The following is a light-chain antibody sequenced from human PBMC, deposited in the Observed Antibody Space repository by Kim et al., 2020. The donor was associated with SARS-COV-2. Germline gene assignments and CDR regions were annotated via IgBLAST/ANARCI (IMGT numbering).Light chain of an antibody. CDR2: DNT. V-gene: IGLV1-40*01. CDR3: QSYDSSLRGVV. Sequence: RVVISCTGSSSNIGTGYGVHWYQQFPGTAPKLVIFDNTNRPSGVPDRISGSKSGTSASLAITGLQTEDEADYYCQSYDSSLRGVVFGGGTRLTVL. CDR1: SSNIGTGYG. J-gene: IGLJ3*02.